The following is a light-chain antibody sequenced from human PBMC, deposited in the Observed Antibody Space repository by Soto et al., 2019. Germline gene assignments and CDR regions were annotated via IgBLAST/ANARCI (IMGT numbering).Light chain of an antibody. Sequence: EIVMTQSPATLSVSPGERATLSCRASQSVRSSLAWYQQIPGQAPRLLIYGASSRATGIPDRFSGSGSGTDFTLTISRLEPEDFAVYYCQQSGSYGATFGGGTKVDIK. CDR3: QQSGSYGAT. CDR2: GAS. J-gene: IGKJ4*01. CDR1: QSVRSS. V-gene: IGKV3-20*01.